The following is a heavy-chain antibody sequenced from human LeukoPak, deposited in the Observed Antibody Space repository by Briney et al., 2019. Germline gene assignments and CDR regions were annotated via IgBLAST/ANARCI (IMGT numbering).Heavy chain of an antibody. CDR2: IWYDGSNK. CDR1: GFTFSSYG. D-gene: IGHD6-13*01. CDR3: AKDLAAAGTSY. Sequence: PGGSLRLSCAASGFTFSSYGMHWVRQAPGKGLEWVAVIWYDGSNKYYADSVKGRFTISRDNSKNTLYLQMNSLRAEDTAVYYCAKDLAAAGTSYWGQGTLVTVSS. V-gene: IGHV3-33*06. J-gene: IGHJ4*02.